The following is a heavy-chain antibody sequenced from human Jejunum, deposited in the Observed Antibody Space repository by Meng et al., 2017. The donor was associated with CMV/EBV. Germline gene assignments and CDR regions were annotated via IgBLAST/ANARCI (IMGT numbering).Heavy chain of an antibody. D-gene: IGHD2-2*01. V-gene: IGHV4-39*07. CDR3: ARGTYPNQRDWYDP. CDR2: MYSSGST. Sequence: GGSISGDSYYWGWIRQPPGKGLEWIGSMYSSGSTYYNPSLKSRVTISVDTSKNHFSLKLSSVTAADTAVYYCARGTYPNQRDWYDPWGQGTLVTVSS. CDR1: GGSISGDSYY. J-gene: IGHJ5*02.